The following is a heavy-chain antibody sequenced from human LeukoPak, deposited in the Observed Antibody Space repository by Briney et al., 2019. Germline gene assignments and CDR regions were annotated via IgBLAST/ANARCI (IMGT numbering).Heavy chain of an antibody. CDR1: GWSFSGYY. D-gene: IGHD3-22*01. V-gene: IGHV4-34*01. J-gene: IGHJ6*02. CDR2: INHSGST. CDR3: ARLSITMIEEYYYYYGMDV. Sequence: AETLSLTCAVYGWSFSGYYLSWIRQPPGKGLEWMGEINHSGSTNYNPALKSRVTISVATYKTKFSLKLSSVTVADKDVYYCARLSITMIEEYYYYYGMDVCGQGTTVTVSS.